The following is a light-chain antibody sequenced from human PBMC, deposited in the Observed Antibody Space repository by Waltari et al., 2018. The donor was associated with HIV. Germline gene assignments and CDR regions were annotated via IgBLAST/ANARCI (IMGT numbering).Light chain of an antibody. CDR2: EAA. V-gene: IGKV1-12*01. CDR1: QSIGTS. CDR3: QQANNFPHS. Sequence: DTQMTQSPSSVSASVGDRVPITCLASQSIGTSVAWYQQKPDRTPKLLIFEAARLQTGVPSRFSGSGSGTDFTLTITSLQPEDLATYYCQQANNFPHSFGQGT. J-gene: IGKJ2*03.